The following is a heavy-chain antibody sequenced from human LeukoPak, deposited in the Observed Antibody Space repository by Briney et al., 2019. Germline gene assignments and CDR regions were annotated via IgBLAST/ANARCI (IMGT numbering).Heavy chain of an antibody. CDR1: GGTFSSYA. J-gene: IGHJ6*03. D-gene: IGHD2-2*01. CDR2: TIPIFGTA. CDR3: ASPPAGYYYYYYMDV. V-gene: IGHV1-69*13. Sequence: SVKVSCKASGGTFSSYAISWVRQAPGQGLEWMGGTIPIFGTANYAQKFQGRVTITADESTSTAYMELSSLRSEDTAVYYCASPPAGYYYYYYMDVWGKGTTVTVSS.